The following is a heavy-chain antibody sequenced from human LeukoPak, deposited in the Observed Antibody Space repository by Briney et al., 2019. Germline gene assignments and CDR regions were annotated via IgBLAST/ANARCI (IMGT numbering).Heavy chain of an antibody. CDR1: GYTFSNYD. Sequence: GASVKVSCKASGYTFSNYDSNWLRQATGQGPEWMAWLNPNSGDTGYAQKFQGRVTITRDTATTTAYMELSSLRSEDTAVYYCARGVLSSWSGDEYFQYWGQGTLVIVSS. CDR3: ARGVLSSWSGDEYFQY. J-gene: IGHJ1*01. V-gene: IGHV1-8*03. D-gene: IGHD6-13*01. CDR2: LNPNSGDT.